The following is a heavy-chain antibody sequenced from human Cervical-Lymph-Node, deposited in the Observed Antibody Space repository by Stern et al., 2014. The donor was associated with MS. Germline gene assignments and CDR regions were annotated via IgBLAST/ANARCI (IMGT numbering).Heavy chain of an antibody. CDR3: AKGSMIRAVDFEY. Sequence: EVQLVESGGDLVQPGGSLRLSCAAFGFRFSDYAMSWVRQAPGKGLEWVSSIRGTRGGAYYADSVKGRFTISRDTSKNTLYLQMNSLRADDTALYYCAKGSMIRAVDFEYWGQGTLVTVSS. CDR1: GFRFSDYA. J-gene: IGHJ4*02. D-gene: IGHD3-10*01. CDR2: IRGTRGGA. V-gene: IGHV3-23*04.